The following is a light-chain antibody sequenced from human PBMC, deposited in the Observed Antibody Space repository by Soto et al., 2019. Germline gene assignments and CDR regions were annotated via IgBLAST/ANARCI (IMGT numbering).Light chain of an antibody. Sequence: EIVLTQSPGTLSLSPGERATLSCRASQSVSSSYLVWYQQRPGQPPRLLIYGTSNRAAGIPDRFTGTGSGTDFTLTIYRLEPEDSAVYYCQQDGLSAITFGGGTKV. CDR1: QSVSSSY. CDR3: QQDGLSAIT. V-gene: IGKV3-20*01. CDR2: GTS. J-gene: IGKJ4*01.